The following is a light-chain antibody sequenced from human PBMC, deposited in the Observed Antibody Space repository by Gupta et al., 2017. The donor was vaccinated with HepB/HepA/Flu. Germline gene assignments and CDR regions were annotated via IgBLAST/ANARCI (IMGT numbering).Light chain of an antibody. CDR2: WAS. Sequence: DIVMTKSPDSLAVSLGERATINCKSSQSVLYTSSNKNYLAWYQQKPGQPPKLLIYWASTRESGVPDRFSGSGSGTDFTLTISSLQAEDVAVYYCQQHYSTPLTFGGGTKVEIK. V-gene: IGKV4-1*01. CDR1: QSVLYTSSNKNY. J-gene: IGKJ4*01. CDR3: QQHYSTPLT.